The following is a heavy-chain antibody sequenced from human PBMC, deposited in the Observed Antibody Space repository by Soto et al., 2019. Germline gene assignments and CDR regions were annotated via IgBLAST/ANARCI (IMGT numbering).Heavy chain of an antibody. Sequence: ASVKVSCKASGYTFTSYGISWVRQAPGQGLEWMGWISAYNGNTNYAQKLQGRVTMTTDTSTSTAYMELRSLRSDDTAVYYCARGEPVGGWQQLASFWGQGTLVTVSS. CDR2: ISAYNGNT. D-gene: IGHD6-13*01. V-gene: IGHV1-18*01. CDR3: ARGEPVGGWQQLASF. J-gene: IGHJ4*02. CDR1: GYTFTSYG.